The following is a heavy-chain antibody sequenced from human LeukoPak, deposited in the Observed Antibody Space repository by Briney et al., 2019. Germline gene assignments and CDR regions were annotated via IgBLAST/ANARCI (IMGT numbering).Heavy chain of an antibody. CDR3: ARRYYYNLGSFPFDF. Sequence: SETLSLTCTVSGGPFSGYFWSWIRQPPGKGLEWIGAIHNSGTTNYNPSLNSRVTISEDTSKNQIYLNLRSVTAADTAVYYCARRYYYNLGSFPFDFWGQGTLVTVSS. V-gene: IGHV4-34*01. CDR2: IHNSGTT. J-gene: IGHJ4*02. CDR1: GGPFSGYF. D-gene: IGHD3-10*01.